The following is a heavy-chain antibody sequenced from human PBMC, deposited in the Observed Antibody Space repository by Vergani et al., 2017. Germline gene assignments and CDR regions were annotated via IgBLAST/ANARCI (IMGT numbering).Heavy chain of an antibody. CDR3: ARAIFPMTYSGYDNNIDD. Sequence: QVQLQESGPGLVKPSQTLSLTCTVSGGSISSGRYYWSWIRQPAGKGLEWIWRIYTRGSTNYTPSLKSRVTISLDPSKNQFSLKLSSVTAADTAVYYCARAIFPMTYSGYDNNIDDWREGCLVTVPS. V-gene: IGHV4-61*02. CDR1: GGSISSGRYY. CDR2: IYTRGST. D-gene: IGHD5-12*01. J-gene: IGHJ4*02.